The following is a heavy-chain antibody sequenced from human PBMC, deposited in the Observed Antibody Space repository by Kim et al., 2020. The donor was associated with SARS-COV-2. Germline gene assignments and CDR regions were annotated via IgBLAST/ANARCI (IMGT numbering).Heavy chain of an antibody. CDR2: IYYSGST. CDR3: ARDLPWGRGGYVDY. D-gene: IGHD2-15*01. V-gene: IGHV4-31*03. Sequence: SETLSLTCTVSGGSISSGGYYWSWIRQHPGKGLEWIGYIYYSGSTYYNPSLKSRVTISVDTSKNQFSLKLSSVTAADTAVYYCARDLPWGRGGYVDYWGQGTLVTVSS. J-gene: IGHJ4*02. CDR1: GGSISSGGYY.